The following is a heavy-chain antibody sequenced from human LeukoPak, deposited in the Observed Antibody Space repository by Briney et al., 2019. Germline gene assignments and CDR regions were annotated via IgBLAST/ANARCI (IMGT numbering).Heavy chain of an antibody. CDR3: ARDRKFDY. V-gene: IGHV4-31*03. CDR1: GASISSGSYF. Sequence: PSQTLSLTCTVSGASISSGSYFWSWIRQHPGKGLEWIGYIYNSGSAYYNPSLKSRVIISVDTSKNQFSLKLSSVTAADTAVYYCARDRKFDYWGQGTLVTVSS. J-gene: IGHJ4*02. CDR2: IYNSGSA.